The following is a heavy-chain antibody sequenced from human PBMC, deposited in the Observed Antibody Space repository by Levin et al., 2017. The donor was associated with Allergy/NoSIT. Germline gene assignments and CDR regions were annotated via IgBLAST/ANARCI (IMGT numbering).Heavy chain of an antibody. Sequence: PSETLSLTCAVYGGSFSDYYWSWIRQAPGKGLAWIGEIDHSGSTSYNPSLKSRVTISVDTSKNQFSLKLSSVTAADPAVYYCASSPHGYSYDFDYWGQGTLVTVSS. CDR2: IDHSGST. V-gene: IGHV4-34*01. D-gene: IGHD5-18*01. CDR3: ASSPHGYSYDFDY. J-gene: IGHJ4*02. CDR1: GGSFSDYY.